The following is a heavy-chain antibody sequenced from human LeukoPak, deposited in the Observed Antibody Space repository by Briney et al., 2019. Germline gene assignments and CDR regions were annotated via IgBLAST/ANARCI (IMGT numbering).Heavy chain of an antibody. V-gene: IGHV1-2*02. J-gene: IGHJ1*01. Sequence: ASVKVSCKASGYTFTGYYMHWVRQAPGQGLEWMGWINPNSGGTNYAQKLQGRVTMTTDTSTSTAYMELRSLRSDDTAAYYCARAGPLQLERRPYFQHWGQGTLVTVSS. CDR3: ARAGPLQLERRPYFQH. D-gene: IGHD1-1*01. CDR1: GYTFTGYY. CDR2: INPNSGGT.